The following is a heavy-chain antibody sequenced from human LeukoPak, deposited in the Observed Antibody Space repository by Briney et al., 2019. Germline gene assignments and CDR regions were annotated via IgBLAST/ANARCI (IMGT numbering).Heavy chain of an antibody. CDR2: ISSSGSTI. V-gene: IGHV3-48*03. Sequence: GGSLRLSCAASGFTFSSYEMNWVRQAPGKGLEWVSYISSSGSTIYYADSVKGRFTISRDNAKNSLYLQMNSPRAEDTAVYYCARVRRGSGSYWRGLSRYYYYGMDVWGQGTTVTVSS. D-gene: IGHD1-26*01. CDR1: GFTFSSYE. CDR3: ARVRRGSGSYWRGLSRYYYYGMDV. J-gene: IGHJ6*02.